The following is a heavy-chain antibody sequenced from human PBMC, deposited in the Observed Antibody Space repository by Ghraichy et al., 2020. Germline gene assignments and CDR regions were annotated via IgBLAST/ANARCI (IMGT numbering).Heavy chain of an antibody. CDR3: AKDLWFGELSGWFDP. Sequence: SLRLSCAASGFTFDDYAMHWVRQAPGKGLEWVSGISWNSGSIGYADSVKGRFTISRDNAKNSLYLQMNSLRAEDTALYYCAKDLWFGELSGWFDPWGQGTLVTVSS. D-gene: IGHD3-10*01. J-gene: IGHJ5*02. V-gene: IGHV3-9*01. CDR1: GFTFDDYA. CDR2: ISWNSGSI.